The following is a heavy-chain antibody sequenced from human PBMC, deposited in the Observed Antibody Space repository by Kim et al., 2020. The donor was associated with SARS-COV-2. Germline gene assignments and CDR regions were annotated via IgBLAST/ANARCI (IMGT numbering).Heavy chain of an antibody. J-gene: IGHJ6*02. CDR1: GFTFSSYA. CDR3: ARGHGDYPYYYYGMDV. D-gene: IGHD4-17*01. CDR2: ISYDGSNK. Sequence: GGSLRLSCAASGFTFSSYAMHWVRQAPGKGLEWVAVISYDGSNKYYADSVKGRFTISRDNSKNTLYLQMNSLRAEDTAVYYCARGHGDYPYYYYGMDVWGQGTTVTVSS. V-gene: IGHV3-30*04.